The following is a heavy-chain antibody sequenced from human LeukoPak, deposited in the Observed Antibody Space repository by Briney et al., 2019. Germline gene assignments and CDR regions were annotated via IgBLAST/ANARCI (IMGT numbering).Heavy chain of an antibody. J-gene: IGHJ4*02. V-gene: IGHV3-23*01. CDR1: GFTFSSYA. CDR2: ISGSGGST. Sequence: PGGSLRLSCAASGFTFSSYAMSWVRQAPGKGLEWVSAISGSGGSTYYADSVKGRFTISRDNSKNTLYLQMNSLRAKDTAVYYCAKDTGDYDILTGYYSWGQGTLVTVSS. CDR3: AKDTGDYDILTGYYS. D-gene: IGHD3-9*01.